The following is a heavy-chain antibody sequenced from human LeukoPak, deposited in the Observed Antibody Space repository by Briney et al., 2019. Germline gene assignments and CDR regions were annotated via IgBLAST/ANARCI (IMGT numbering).Heavy chain of an antibody. D-gene: IGHD5/OR15-5a*01. CDR3: ARVRASTGPMYYYYYYMDV. V-gene: IGHV1-69*01. CDR2: IIPIFGTA. J-gene: IGHJ6*03. CDR1: GGTFSSYA. Sequence: SVKVSCKASGGTFSSYAISWVRQAPGQGLEWMGGIIPIFGTANYAQKFQGRVTITADESTSTAYMELSSLRSEDTAVYYCARVRASTGPMYYYYYYMDVWGKGTTVTVSS.